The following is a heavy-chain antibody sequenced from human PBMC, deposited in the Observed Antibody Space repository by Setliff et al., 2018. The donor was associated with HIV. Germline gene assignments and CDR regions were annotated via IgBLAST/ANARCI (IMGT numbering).Heavy chain of an antibody. Sequence: PSETLSLTCAVYGGSLSDDYWSWIRQPPGKGLEWIGEINHRGRSNFNPSLKSRVSISVDTPRNQFSLKLTSVTAADTAVYYCARGGGFWSGQLDYWGQGTLVTVSS. D-gene: IGHD3-3*01. CDR2: INHRGRS. CDR1: GGSLSDDY. CDR3: ARGGGFWSGQLDY. J-gene: IGHJ4*02. V-gene: IGHV4-34*01.